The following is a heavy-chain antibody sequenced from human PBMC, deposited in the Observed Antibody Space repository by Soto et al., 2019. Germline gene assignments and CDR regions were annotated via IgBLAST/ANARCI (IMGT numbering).Heavy chain of an antibody. Sequence: QLHLKESGPGLVKPSETLSLTCTVSGDSFSTSNYYWGWIRQPPGKGLEWIGNIFYGGGTGVTYYNALRKSRVIILVDASKKQFALKLRSITAADTAFFFCARRGGGDSLFDSWGQGTLVTVSS. CDR3: ARRGGGDSLFDS. CDR2: IFYGGGTGVT. V-gene: IGHV4-39*01. J-gene: IGHJ4*02. CDR1: GDSFSTSNYY. D-gene: IGHD3-10*01.